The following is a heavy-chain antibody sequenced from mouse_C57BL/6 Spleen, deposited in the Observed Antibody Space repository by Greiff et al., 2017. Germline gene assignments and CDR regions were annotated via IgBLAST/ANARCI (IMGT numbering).Heavy chain of an antibody. D-gene: IGHD2-4*01. CDR1: GFTFSDYG. V-gene: IGHV5-17*01. CDR3: ARYDYDWYFDV. Sequence: EVQGVESGGGLVKPGGSLKLSCAASGFTFSDYGMHWVRQAPEKGLEWVAYISSGSSTIYYAAKVKGRFTISRDNTKNTLFLQRTSLRSEDTAMYYCARYDYDWYFDVWGTGTTVTVSS. J-gene: IGHJ1*03. CDR2: ISSGSSTI.